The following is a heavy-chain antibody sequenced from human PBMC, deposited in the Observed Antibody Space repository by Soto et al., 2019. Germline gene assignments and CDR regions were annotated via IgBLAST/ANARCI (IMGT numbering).Heavy chain of an antibody. CDR1: GGTFSSYT. J-gene: IGHJ6*02. CDR2: IIPILGIA. D-gene: IGHD2-8*01. Sequence: QVQLVQSGAEVKKPGSSVKVSCKASGGTFSSYTISWVRQAPGQGLEWMGRIIPILGIANYAKKFQGIITMTEDKTTRPAYMEPRCLGSELTAKYYWARGEVEAIGDSYGMDVWGQGTTVTVSS. CDR3: ARGEVEAIGDSYGMDV. V-gene: IGHV1-69*02.